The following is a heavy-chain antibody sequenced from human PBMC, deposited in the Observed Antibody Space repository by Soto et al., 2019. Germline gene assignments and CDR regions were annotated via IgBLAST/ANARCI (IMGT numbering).Heavy chain of an antibody. J-gene: IGHJ5*02. D-gene: IGHD3-22*01. CDR2: INPSGGST. Sequence: QVQLVQSGAEVKKPGASVKVSCKTSGYTFTSYYIHWVRQAPGQGLEWMGIINPSGGSTSYAQKFQGRVSVTADTPSITVYMDLRCLRSEDTAIYFCARGGENYSDGGGFNWFDPWGQGTQVTVSS. CDR1: GYTFTSYY. CDR3: ARGGENYSDGGGFNWFDP. V-gene: IGHV1-46*01.